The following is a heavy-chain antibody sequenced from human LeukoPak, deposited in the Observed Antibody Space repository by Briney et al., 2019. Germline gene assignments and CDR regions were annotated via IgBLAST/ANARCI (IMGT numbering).Heavy chain of an antibody. V-gene: IGHV3-30*02. CDR2: IPYDVTNK. CDR3: AKDLTTTVTTAIDC. Sequence: GGSLRLSCAASGFTFSSYGMHWVREAPGKGLEWVALIPYDVTNKYYADSVKGRFTIARDNSKNTLYLQMNSLRAEDTAVYYCAKDLTTTVTTAIDCWGQGTLVTVSS. D-gene: IGHD4-17*01. J-gene: IGHJ4*02. CDR1: GFTFSSYG.